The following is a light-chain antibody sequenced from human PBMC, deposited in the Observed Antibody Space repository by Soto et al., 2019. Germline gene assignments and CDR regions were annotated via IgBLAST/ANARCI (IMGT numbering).Light chain of an antibody. CDR1: QSITRN. CDR2: GAS. CDR3: QQYNNWPLWT. J-gene: IGKJ1*01. V-gene: IGKV3-15*01. Sequence: IVMTQSPATLSLSPGDRATLSCSSIQSITRNLAWYQQHPGQPPRLLVYGASTRATGIPVRFSGSGSGTDFTLTISSLRSEDFAVYYCQQYNNWPLWTFGQGTKVDIK.